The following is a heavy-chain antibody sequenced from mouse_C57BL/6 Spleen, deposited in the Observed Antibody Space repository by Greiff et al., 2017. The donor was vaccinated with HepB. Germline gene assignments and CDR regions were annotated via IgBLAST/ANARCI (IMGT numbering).Heavy chain of an antibody. J-gene: IGHJ3*01. CDR1: GYTFTDYY. CDR2: INPYNGGT. D-gene: IGHD2-2*01. V-gene: IGHV1-19*01. CDR3: ARWAVTRGFAY. Sequence: EVQLQQSGPVLVKPGASVKMSCKASGYTFTDYYMNWVKQSHGKSLEWIGVINPYNGGTSYNQKFKGKATLTVDKSSSTAYMELNSLTSEDSAVYYCARWAVTRGFAYWGQGTLVTVSA.